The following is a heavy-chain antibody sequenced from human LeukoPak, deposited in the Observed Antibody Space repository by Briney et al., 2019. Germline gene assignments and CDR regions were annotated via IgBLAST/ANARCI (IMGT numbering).Heavy chain of an antibody. J-gene: IGHJ4*02. CDR2: MNPNSGNT. CDR3: ARVPKYCSSTSCYLDY. CDR1: GYTFTSYD. D-gene: IGHD2-2*01. Sequence: ASVKVSCKASGYTFTSYDINWVRQATGQGLEWMGWMNPNSGNTGYAQKFQGRVTMTRNTSISTAYMELSSLGSEDTAVYYCARVPKYCSSTSCYLDYWGQGTLVTVSS. V-gene: IGHV1-8*01.